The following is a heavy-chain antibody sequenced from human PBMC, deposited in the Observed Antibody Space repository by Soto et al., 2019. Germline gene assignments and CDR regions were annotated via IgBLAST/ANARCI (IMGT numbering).Heavy chain of an antibody. Sequence: QVQLQESGPGLVKPSETLSLTCTVSGASISSYYWSWIRQPPGKGLEWIGYIYYSGITSDNPSLQSRVTISLDTSKHQFSLKLNSVTAADTAVYYCARGGAYSSSWYGNWGQGTLVTVSS. CDR1: GASISSYY. CDR3: ARGGAYSSSWYGN. J-gene: IGHJ4*02. D-gene: IGHD6-13*01. V-gene: IGHV4-59*01. CDR2: IYYSGIT.